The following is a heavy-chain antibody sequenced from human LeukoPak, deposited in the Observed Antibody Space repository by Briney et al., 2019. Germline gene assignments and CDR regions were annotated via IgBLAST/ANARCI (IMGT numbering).Heavy chain of an antibody. Sequence: ASVKVSCKASGYTFTVYAMEWVRQAPGERPEWMGWINTNTGNPTYDQAFTGRFVFSLDTSVNTAYLQNSSLEPEDTAVYYCARGGAVANIHYFDYWGQGTLVTVTS. CDR2: INTNTGNP. CDR1: GYTFTVYA. J-gene: IGHJ4*02. CDR3: ARGGAVANIHYFDY. V-gene: IGHV7-4-1*02. D-gene: IGHD6-19*01.